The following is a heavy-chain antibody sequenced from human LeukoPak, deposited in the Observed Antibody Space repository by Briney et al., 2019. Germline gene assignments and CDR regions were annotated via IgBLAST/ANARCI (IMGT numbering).Heavy chain of an antibody. CDR2: IYYSGST. CDR3: ARCSVTTGYFDY. V-gene: IGHV4-31*03. Sequence: MTSETLSLTCTVSGGSISSGGYYWSWIRQHPGKGLEWIGYIYYSGSTYYNPSLKSRVTISVDTSKNQFSLKLSSVTAADTAVYYCARCSVTTGYFDYWGQGTLDTVSS. D-gene: IGHD4-17*01. J-gene: IGHJ4*02. CDR1: GGSISSGGYY.